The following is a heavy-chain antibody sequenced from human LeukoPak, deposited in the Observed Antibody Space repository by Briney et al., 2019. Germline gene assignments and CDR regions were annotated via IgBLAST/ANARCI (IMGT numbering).Heavy chain of an antibody. CDR1: GGSISTYY. CDR3: ARAVEATQGGHYYYYYMDV. Sequence: SETLSLTCTVSGGSISTYYWTWLRQPPGKGLEWIGNIYYSGSTNYNPSLKSRVTISLDTSKNQFSLKLTSVTAADTAVYYCARAVEATQGGHYYYYYMDVWGKGATVTVSS. J-gene: IGHJ6*03. V-gene: IGHV4-59*01. CDR2: IYYSGST. D-gene: IGHD1-26*01.